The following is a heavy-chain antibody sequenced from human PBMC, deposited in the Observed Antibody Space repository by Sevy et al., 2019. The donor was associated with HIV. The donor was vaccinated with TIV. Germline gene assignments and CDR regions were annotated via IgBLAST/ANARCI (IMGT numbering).Heavy chain of an antibody. Sequence: GGSLRLSCAASGFTFSNYWMTWVRQAPGKGLEWVANIKQDGSEKYYVDSVKGRFTISRDNAKNSVYLQMNSLRVEDSAVYFCARSRQSAFDIWGQGTMVTVSS. CDR3: ARSRQSAFDI. D-gene: IGHD2-2*01. CDR2: IKQDGSEK. V-gene: IGHV3-7*03. J-gene: IGHJ3*02. CDR1: GFTFSNYW.